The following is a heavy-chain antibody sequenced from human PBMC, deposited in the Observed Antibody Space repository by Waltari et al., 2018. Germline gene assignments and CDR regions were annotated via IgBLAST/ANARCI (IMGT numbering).Heavy chain of an antibody. J-gene: IGHJ4*02. Sequence: QLLESGGGLVQPGGSVRLSCSDSGLTFSIFAMSWVRQAPGKGLEWVSGISNSGGNTYYADSVKGRFTISRDNSKKTLYLQMNSLRVEDTAVYYCAKDHGVAYWGQGTLVTVSS. V-gene: IGHV3-23*01. CDR3: AKDHGVAY. CDR1: GLTFSIFA. CDR2: ISNSGGNT. D-gene: IGHD3-16*01.